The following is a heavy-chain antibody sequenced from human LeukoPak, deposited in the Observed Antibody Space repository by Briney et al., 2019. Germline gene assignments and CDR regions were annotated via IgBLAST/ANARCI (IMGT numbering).Heavy chain of an antibody. J-gene: IGHJ6*02. Sequence: PVGSLRLSCAASGFTFSKSWMSWVRQAPGKGLEWVANMNADGSARDYVDSVKGRFTISRDNARKALYLQMSSLRAEDTAVYYCATYTHWVAGDVWGQGTTVTVSS. D-gene: IGHD3-16*01. CDR3: ATYTHWVAGDV. CDR1: GFTFSKSW. V-gene: IGHV3-7*01. CDR2: MNADGSAR.